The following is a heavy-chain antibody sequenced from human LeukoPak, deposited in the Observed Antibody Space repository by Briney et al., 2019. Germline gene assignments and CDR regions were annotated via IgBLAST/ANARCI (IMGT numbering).Heavy chain of an antibody. Sequence: SETLSLTCTVSNGSIGSYHWSWVRQPPGKGLEWIGYILTSGTTNYNPSLKSRLTISVDTSKNQFTLKLSSVTAADTAVYYCARLRVSGSYLYYFDYWGQGTLVTVSS. CDR2: ILTSGTT. J-gene: IGHJ4*02. V-gene: IGHV4-4*09. CDR3: ARLRVSGSYLYYFDY. CDR1: NGSIGSYH. D-gene: IGHD1-26*01.